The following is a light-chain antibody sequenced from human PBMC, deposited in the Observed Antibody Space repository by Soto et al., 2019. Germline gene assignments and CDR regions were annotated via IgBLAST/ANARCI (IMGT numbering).Light chain of an antibody. V-gene: IGKV1-5*03. Sequence: DIQLTQSPHTLSASVGERVTISCRARQSITGWLAWFQQKPGKAPKLLISKASKLESGVPSRFSGSGSGTDFTLTISSLQAEDVAVYYCYQYFSTPLTFGGGTKVHI. CDR3: YQYFSTPLT. CDR2: KAS. CDR1: QSITGW. J-gene: IGKJ4*01.